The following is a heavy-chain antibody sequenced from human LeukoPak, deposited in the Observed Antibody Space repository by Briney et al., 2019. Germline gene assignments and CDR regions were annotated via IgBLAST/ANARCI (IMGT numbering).Heavy chain of an antibody. CDR3: ARGGRRYSSSWYRGN. V-gene: IGHV3-23*01. Sequence: PGGSLRLSCAASGFTFSSYAMSWVRQAPGKGLEWVSAISGSGGSTYYAGSVKGRFTISRDNSKNTLYLQMNSLRAEDTAVYYCARGGRRYSSSWYRGNWGQGTLVTVSS. J-gene: IGHJ4*02. D-gene: IGHD6-13*01. CDR2: ISGSGGST. CDR1: GFTFSSYA.